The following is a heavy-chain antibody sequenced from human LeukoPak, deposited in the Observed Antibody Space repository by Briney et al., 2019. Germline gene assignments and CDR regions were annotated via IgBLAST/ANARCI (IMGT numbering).Heavy chain of an antibody. CDR3: ARAPYDILTGYSSDY. CDR2: ISAYNGNT. J-gene: IGHJ4*02. Sequence: GASVKVSCKASGYTFTSYGISWVRQAPGQGLEWMGWISAYNGNTNYAQKLQGRVTMTTDTSTSTAYMELRSLRSDGTAVYYCARAPYDILTGYSSDYWGQGTLVTVSS. D-gene: IGHD3-9*01. V-gene: IGHV1-18*01. CDR1: GYTFTSYG.